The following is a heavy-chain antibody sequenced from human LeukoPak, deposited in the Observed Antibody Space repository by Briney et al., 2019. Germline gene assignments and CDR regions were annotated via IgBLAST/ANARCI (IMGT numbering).Heavy chain of an antibody. CDR3: ARSNPLSYYGMDV. CDR1: GYTFTSYA. J-gene: IGHJ6*02. D-gene: IGHD4-11*01. Sequence: ASVTVSCKASGYTFTSYALHWVRQAPGQRLEWMGWINTGNGNTKYSQKFQGRVTITRDTSASTAYMELSSLRSEDTAVYYCARSNPLSYYGMDVWGQGTTVTVSS. CDR2: INTGNGNT. V-gene: IGHV1-3*04.